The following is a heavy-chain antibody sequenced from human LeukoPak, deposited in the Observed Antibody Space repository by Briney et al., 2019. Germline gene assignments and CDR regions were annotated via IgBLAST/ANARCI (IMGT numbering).Heavy chain of an antibody. Sequence: NPGGSLRLSCAASGFTFITYSMNWVRQAPGKGLEWVSSISSGSSYIFYSDSLKGRVTISRDNAKNSLYLQMNSLRAEDTAVYYCAKDRPCTTCSPSDYWGQGTLVTVSS. V-gene: IGHV3-21*04. CDR1: GFTFITYS. J-gene: IGHJ4*02. CDR3: AKDRPCTTCSPSDY. CDR2: ISSGSSYI. D-gene: IGHD2-2*01.